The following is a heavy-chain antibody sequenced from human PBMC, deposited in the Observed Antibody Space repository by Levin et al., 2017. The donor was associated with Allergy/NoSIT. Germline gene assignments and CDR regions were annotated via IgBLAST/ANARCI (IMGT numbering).Heavy chain of an antibody. J-gene: IGHJ6*02. D-gene: IGHD4-17*01. Sequence: PSETLSLTCTVSGDTISSYSWSWIRQPPGKGLEWIGQIYYNGSTYYNPSLKSRVTISVDTSKKHFSLKLSSVTAADTAIFYCARTRPLPPDGHYGMDVWGQGTTVTVSS. CDR1: GDTISSYS. CDR3: ARTRPLPPDGHYGMDV. V-gene: IGHV4-59*01. CDR2: IYYNGST.